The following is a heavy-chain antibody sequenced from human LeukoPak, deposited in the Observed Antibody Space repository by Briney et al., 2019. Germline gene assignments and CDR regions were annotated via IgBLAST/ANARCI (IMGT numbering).Heavy chain of an antibody. D-gene: IGHD6-19*01. J-gene: IGHJ4*02. Sequence: ASVTVSCKASGYTFTGYYMHWVRQAPGQGLEWMGRINPNSGGTNYAQKFQGRVTMTRDTSISTAYMELSRLRSDDTAVYYCARGGYSSGWYDNFDYWGRGTLVTVSS. V-gene: IGHV1-2*06. CDR1: GYTFTGYY. CDR2: INPNSGGT. CDR3: ARGGYSSGWYDNFDY.